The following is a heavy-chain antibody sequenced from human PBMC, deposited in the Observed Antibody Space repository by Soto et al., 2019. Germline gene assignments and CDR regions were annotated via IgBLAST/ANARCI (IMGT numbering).Heavy chain of an antibody. CDR1: GGSFSGYY. V-gene: IGHV4-34*01. CDR2: INHSGST. Sequence: SETLSLTCAVYGGSFSGYYWSWTRQPPGKGLEWIGEINHSGSTNYNPSLKSRVTTSVDTSKNQFSLKLSSVTAADTAVYYCARETPNYYDSSGYYYYYGVDVWGQGTTVTVSS. CDR3: ARETPNYYDSSGYYYYYGVDV. D-gene: IGHD3-22*01. J-gene: IGHJ6*02.